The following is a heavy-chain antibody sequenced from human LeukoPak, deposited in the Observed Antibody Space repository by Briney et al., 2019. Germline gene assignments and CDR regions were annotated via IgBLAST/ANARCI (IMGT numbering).Heavy chain of an antibody. CDR2: IYYSGYT. J-gene: IGHJ4*02. Sequence: SESLSLTCTVSGGSISSYYWSWIRQPPGRGLEWIGYIYYSGYTSYNPSLRGRVTISVDTSKNQFSLKLSSVTAADTAVYYCARHPYDSSDYFDYWGQGTLVTVSS. CDR1: GGSISSYY. V-gene: IGHV4-59*08. D-gene: IGHD3-22*01. CDR3: ARHPYDSSDYFDY.